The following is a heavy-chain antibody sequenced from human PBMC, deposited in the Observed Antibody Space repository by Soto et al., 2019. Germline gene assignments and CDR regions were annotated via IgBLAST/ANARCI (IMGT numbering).Heavy chain of an antibody. CDR2: IYYSGST. V-gene: IGHV4-30-4*01. D-gene: IGHD3-22*01. CDR1: GGSISSGDYY. CDR3: ARFHDQYYYDSSGPDAFDI. Sequence: SSETLSLTCTVSGGSISSGDYYWSWIRQPPGKGLEWIGYIYYSGSTYYNPSLKSRVTISVDTSKNQFSLKLSSVTAADTAVYYCARFHDQYYYDSSGPDAFDIWGQGTMVTVSS. J-gene: IGHJ3*02.